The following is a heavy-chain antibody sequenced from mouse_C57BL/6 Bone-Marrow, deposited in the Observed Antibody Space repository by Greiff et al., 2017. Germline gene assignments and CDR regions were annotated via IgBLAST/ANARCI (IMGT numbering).Heavy chain of an antibody. V-gene: IGHV1-7*01. CDR3: AREHGNKAWFAY. CDR1: GYTFTSYW. D-gene: IGHD2-1*01. J-gene: IGHJ3*01. Sequence: VQLQQSGAELAKPGASVKLSCKASGYTFTSYWMHWVKQRPGQGLEWIGYINPSSGYTKYNQKFKDKATLTADKSSSTAYMQLRSLTYEDTAVYKCAREHGNKAWFAYWGQGTLVTVSA. CDR2: INPSSGYT.